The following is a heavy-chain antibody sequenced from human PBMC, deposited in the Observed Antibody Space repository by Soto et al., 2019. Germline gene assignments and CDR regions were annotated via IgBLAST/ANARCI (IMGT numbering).Heavy chain of an antibody. D-gene: IGHD2-15*01. J-gene: IGHJ5*02. CDR1: GDTFTGYY. CDR3: ARGIYCSGGSCPPHWFDP. V-gene: IGHV1-2*04. Sequence: GASVKVSCKASGDTFTGYYMHWVRQAPGQGLEWMGWINPNSGGTNYAQKFQGWVTMTRDTSISTAYMELSRLRSDDTAVYYCARGIYCSGGSCPPHWFDPWGQGTLVTVSS. CDR2: INPNSGGT.